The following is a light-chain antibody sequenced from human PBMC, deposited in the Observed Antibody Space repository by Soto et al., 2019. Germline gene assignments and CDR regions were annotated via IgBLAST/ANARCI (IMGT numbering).Light chain of an antibody. CDR3: QQYDSSLWT. V-gene: IGKV3-20*01. CDR1: QSVSSSY. Sequence: ENVLKLSAATLSLSPGERATLSCRASQSVSSSYLAWYQQKPGQAPRLLIYGASSRATGIPDRFSGSGSGTDFTLTISRLEPEDFAVYYCQQYDSSLWTFGQGTKVDIK. J-gene: IGKJ1*01. CDR2: GAS.